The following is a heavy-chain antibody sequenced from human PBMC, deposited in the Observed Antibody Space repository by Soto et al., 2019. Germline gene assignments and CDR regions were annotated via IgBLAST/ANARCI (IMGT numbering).Heavy chain of an antibody. J-gene: IGHJ3*02. CDR2: INHSGST. CDR1: GGSFSGYY. CDR3: ARGEDSSGYSDAFDI. Sequence: ETLSLTCAVYGGSFSGYYWSWIRQPPGKGLEWIGEINHSGSTNYNPSLKSRVTISVDTSKNQFSPKLSSVTAADTAVYYCARGEDSSGYSDAFDIWGQGTMVTVSS. V-gene: IGHV4-34*01. D-gene: IGHD3-22*01.